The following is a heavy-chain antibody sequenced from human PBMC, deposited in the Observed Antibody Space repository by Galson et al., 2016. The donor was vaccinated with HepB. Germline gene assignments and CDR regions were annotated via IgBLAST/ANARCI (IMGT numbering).Heavy chain of an antibody. V-gene: IGHV3-30*03. Sequence: SLRLSCAASGFSFSSYGMHWVRQPPGKGLEWVALVSSDETNKFYADSVKGRFTISRDNSKNMLYLQMHSLRTEDTALYYCASDHGGKPGSDDWGQGTLVTVAS. D-gene: IGHD4-23*01. J-gene: IGHJ4*02. CDR2: VSSDETNK. CDR3: ASDHGGKPGSDD. CDR1: GFSFSSYG.